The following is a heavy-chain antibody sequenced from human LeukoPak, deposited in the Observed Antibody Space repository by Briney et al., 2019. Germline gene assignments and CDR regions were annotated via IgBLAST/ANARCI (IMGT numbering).Heavy chain of an antibody. V-gene: IGHV3-30-3*01. CDR1: GFTFSSYA. CDR3: ARDFRPTYYYDSSGSDAFDI. J-gene: IGHJ3*02. D-gene: IGHD3-22*01. CDR2: ISYDGSNK. Sequence: PGRSLRLSCAASGFTFSSYAMHWVRQAPGKGLEWVAVISYDGSNKYYADSVKGRFTISRDNSKNTLYLQMNSLRAEDTAVYYCARDFRPTYYYDSSGSDAFDIWGQGTMVTVSS.